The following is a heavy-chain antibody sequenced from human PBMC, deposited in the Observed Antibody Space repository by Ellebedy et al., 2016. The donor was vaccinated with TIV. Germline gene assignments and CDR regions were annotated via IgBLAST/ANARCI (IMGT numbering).Heavy chain of an antibody. CDR2: ISGSGGST. J-gene: IGHJ4*02. D-gene: IGHD5-24*01. V-gene: IGHV3-23*01. CDR1: GFTFSSYA. Sequence: GESLKISCAASGFTFSSYAMSWVRQAPGKGLEWVSAISGSGGSTYYADSVKGRFTISRDNSKNTLYLQMNSLRAEDTAVYYCARATSGFDNWGQGALATVSS. CDR3: ARATSGFDN.